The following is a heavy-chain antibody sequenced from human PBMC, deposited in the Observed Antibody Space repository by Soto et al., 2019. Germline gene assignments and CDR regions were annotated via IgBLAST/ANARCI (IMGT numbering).Heavy chain of an antibody. Sequence: QVQLQESGPGLGTPSQTLSLTGTVSGGSISSGDYYWSWIRQPPGKGLELLGDIYYSGSTYYNPALKSGVTISVDTSKVQFSLKLRSVTAADPAVYYCARCAPRQAFDIWGQGTMVTVSS. CDR1: GGSISSGDYY. V-gene: IGHV4-30-4*01. J-gene: IGHJ3*02. CDR3: ARCAPRQAFDI. CDR2: IYYSGST.